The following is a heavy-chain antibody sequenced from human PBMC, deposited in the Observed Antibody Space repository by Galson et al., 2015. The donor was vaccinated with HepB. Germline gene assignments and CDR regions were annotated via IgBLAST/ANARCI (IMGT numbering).Heavy chain of an antibody. Sequence: SLRLSCAASGFTFSSYDMNWVRQSTGKGLEWVSAINTAGDTYYSGSVKGRFTISKENAKNSLYLQMNSLRAGDTAMYFCARARGGTTIFDCWGQGTLVTVSS. CDR2: INTAGDT. D-gene: IGHD1-1*01. CDR1: GFTFSSYD. J-gene: IGHJ4*02. V-gene: IGHV3-13*01. CDR3: ARARGGTTIFDC.